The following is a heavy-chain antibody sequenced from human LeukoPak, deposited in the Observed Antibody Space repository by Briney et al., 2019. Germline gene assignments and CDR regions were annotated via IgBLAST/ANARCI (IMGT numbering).Heavy chain of an antibody. CDR1: GYTFNRYT. J-gene: IGHJ4*02. Sequence: ASVKVSCKTSGYTFNRYTITWVRQAPGQGLEWMGWVSTSNGDTNYAENFQGRLTMTTETVTKTAYMELRRLRSGDTAIYFCARVSDTSMVTPGFDSWGQGTLVTVSS. D-gene: IGHD5-18*01. V-gene: IGHV1-18*01. CDR2: VSTSNGDT. CDR3: ARVSDTSMVTPGFDS.